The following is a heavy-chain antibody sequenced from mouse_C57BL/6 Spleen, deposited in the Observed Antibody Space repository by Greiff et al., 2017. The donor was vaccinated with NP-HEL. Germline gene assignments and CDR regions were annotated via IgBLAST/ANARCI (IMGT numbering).Heavy chain of an antibody. Sequence: EVKLVESGAELVKPGASVKLSCTASGFNIKDYYMHWVKQRTEQGLEWIGRIDPEDGETKYAPKFQGKATITADTSSNTAYLQLRSLTSEDTAVYYCARLPYYYGSSYVCYAMDYWGQGTSVTVSS. V-gene: IGHV14-2*01. CDR3: ARLPYYYGSSYVCYAMDY. CDR2: IDPEDGET. D-gene: IGHD1-1*01. CDR1: GFNIKDYY. J-gene: IGHJ4*01.